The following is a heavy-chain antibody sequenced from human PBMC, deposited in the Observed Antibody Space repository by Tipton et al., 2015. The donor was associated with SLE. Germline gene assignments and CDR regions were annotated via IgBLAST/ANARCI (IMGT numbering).Heavy chain of an antibody. V-gene: IGHV4-59*11. J-gene: IGHJ3*02. Sequence: TLSLTCTVSGGSISSHYWSWIRQPPGKGLEWIGYSYYSGSTNYNPSLRSRVTISGDTSKSQFSLKLISVTAADTAVYYCAIGGSSSGRSTIWGQGTMVTVSS. CDR3: AIGGSSSGRSTI. CDR1: GGSISSHY. CDR2: SYYSGST. D-gene: IGHD6-6*01.